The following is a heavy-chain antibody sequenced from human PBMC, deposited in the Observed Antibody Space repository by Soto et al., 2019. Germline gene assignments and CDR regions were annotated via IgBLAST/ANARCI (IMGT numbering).Heavy chain of an antibody. V-gene: IGHV1-2*02. CDR3: ARDVDYDGTFDLGAY. CDR1: GYTFTGYY. J-gene: IGHJ4*02. D-gene: IGHD3-22*01. CDR2: INPNSGGT. Sequence: ASVKVSCKASGYTFTGYYMHWVRQAPGQGLEWMGWINPNSGGTNYAQKFQGRVTMTRDTSISTAYMELSRLRSDDTAVYYCARDVDYDGTFDLGAYWGQGTLVTVSS.